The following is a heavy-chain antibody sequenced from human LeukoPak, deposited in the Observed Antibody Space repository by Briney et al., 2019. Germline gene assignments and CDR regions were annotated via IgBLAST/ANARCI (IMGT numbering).Heavy chain of an antibody. CDR2: INHSGNVN. D-gene: IGHD3-16*01. J-gene: IGHJ6*02. CDR3: ARGGGLDV. V-gene: IGHV3-7*03. Sequence: PGGSLRLSCAASGFTFSNAWMNWARQAPGKGLEWVASINHSGNVNYYVDSVKGRFTISRDNAKNSLYLQMSNLRAEDTAVYFCARGGGLDVWGQGATVTVSS. CDR1: GFTFSNAW.